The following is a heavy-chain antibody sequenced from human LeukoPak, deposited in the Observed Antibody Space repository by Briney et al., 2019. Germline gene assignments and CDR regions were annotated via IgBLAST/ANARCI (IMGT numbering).Heavy chain of an antibody. D-gene: IGHD6-19*01. CDR1: GFTFDDYA. CDR3: AKDVISSGWYYFDY. V-gene: IGHV3-9*01. J-gene: IGHJ4*02. Sequence: PGGFLRLSCAASGFTFDDYAMHWVRQAPGKGLEWVSGISWNSGSIGYADSVKGRFTISRDNAKNSLYLQMNSLRAEDTALYYCAKDVISSGWYYFDYWGQGTLVTVSS. CDR2: ISWNSGSI.